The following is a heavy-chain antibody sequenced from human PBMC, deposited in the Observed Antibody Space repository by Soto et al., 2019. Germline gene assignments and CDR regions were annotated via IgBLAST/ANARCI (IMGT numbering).Heavy chain of an antibody. V-gene: IGHV3-33*01. CDR1: GFTFSSYG. CDR3: ARDLDFGGSCWYYYYGMDV. Sequence: GGSLRLSCAASGFTFSSYGMHWVRQAPGKGLEWVAVIWYDGSNKYYADSVKGRFTISRDNSKNTLYLQMNSLRAEATAVYYCARDLDFGGSCWYYYYGMDVWGQGTTVTVSS. J-gene: IGHJ6*02. CDR2: IWYDGSNK. D-gene: IGHD6-19*01.